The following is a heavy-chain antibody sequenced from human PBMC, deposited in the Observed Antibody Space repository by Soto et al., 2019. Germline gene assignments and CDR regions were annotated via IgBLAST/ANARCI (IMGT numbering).Heavy chain of an antibody. D-gene: IGHD5-18*01. Sequence: GSLRLSCAASGFTFSNAWLSWVRQAPGKGLEWVGHINTTTDGGTTGYAAPVKGRFTISRDDSQNTLYLQLDSLNTADTAVYFCTTENHGYHYFDYWGQGALVTISS. CDR2: INTTTDGGTT. V-gene: IGHV3-15*01. CDR3: TTENHGYHYFDY. CDR1: GFTFSNAW. J-gene: IGHJ4*02.